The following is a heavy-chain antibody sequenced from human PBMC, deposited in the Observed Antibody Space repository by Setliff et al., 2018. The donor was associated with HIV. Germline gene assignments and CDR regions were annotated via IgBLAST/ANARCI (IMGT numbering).Heavy chain of an antibody. CDR1: GGSFSGYY. V-gene: IGHV4-34*01. CDR2: FNHGRST. Sequence: PSETLSLTCAVYGGSFSGYYWSWIRQPPGKGLEWIGEFNHGRSTYYNPSLKSRVTISVDTSKNQFSLKLSSVTAADTAVYYCVRTNYYYYYMDVWGKGTTVTVSS. J-gene: IGHJ6*03. CDR3: VRTNYYYYYMDV.